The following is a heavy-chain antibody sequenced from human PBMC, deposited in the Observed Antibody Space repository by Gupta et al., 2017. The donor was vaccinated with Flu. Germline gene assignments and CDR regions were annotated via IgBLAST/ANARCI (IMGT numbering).Heavy chain of an antibody. V-gene: IGHV4-30-4*01. CDR3: ARGVYDFWNGYYTAYFDY. CDR2: IYYSGST. D-gene: IGHD3-3*01. CDR1: GGSISSGDFH. Sequence: QVQLQESGPGLVKPSQTLSLTCTVSGGSISSGDFHWSWIRQPPGKGLEWIGFIYYSGSTYSNSSLKSRISMSVDTSKSQFSLKLSSVTAADTAVYYCARGVYDFWNGYYTAYFDYWGQGTLITVSS. J-gene: IGHJ4*02.